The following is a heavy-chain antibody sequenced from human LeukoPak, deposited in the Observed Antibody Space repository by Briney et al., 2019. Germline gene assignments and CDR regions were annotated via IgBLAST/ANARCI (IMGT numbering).Heavy chain of an antibody. CDR3: TRGRDSDDYYFPDY. J-gene: IGHJ4*02. CDR1: GFTLSDHY. V-gene: IGHV3-72*01. D-gene: IGHD3-22*01. Sequence: GGTLRLSCAASGFTLSDHYMDWVRQAPGKGLEWVGRTRNKARSYTTEYAASVKGRFTISRDDSKNSLYLQMNSLKTEDTAVYHCTRGRDSDDYYFPDYWGQGTLVTVSS. CDR2: TRNKARSYTT.